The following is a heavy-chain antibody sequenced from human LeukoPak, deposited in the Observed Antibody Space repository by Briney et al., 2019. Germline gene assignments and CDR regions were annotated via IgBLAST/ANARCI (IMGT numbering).Heavy chain of an antibody. D-gene: IGHD6-19*01. CDR2: ISWNSGSI. V-gene: IGHV3-9*01. Sequence: GGSLRLSCEASGFTFKDYAMHWVRQAPGKGLEWVSGISWNSGSIGYADSVKGRFTISRDNAKNSLYLHINRLRTEDTALYYCAKDMYSSGSNGEGYLQHWGQGTLVTVS. CDR3: AKDMYSSGSNGEGYLQH. CDR1: GFTFKDYA. J-gene: IGHJ1*01.